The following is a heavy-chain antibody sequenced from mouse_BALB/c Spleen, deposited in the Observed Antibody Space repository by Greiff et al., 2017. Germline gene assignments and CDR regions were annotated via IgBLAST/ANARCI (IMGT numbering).Heavy chain of an antibody. Sequence: EVHLVESGGGLVKPGGSLKLSCAASGFTFSSYAMSWVRQTPEKRLEWVASISSGGSTYYPDSVKGRFTISGDNARNILYLQMSSLRSEDTAMYYCARHGFAYWGQGTLVTGSA. CDR2: ISSGGST. J-gene: IGHJ3*01. CDR1: GFTFSSYA. V-gene: IGHV5-6-5*01. CDR3: ARHGFAY.